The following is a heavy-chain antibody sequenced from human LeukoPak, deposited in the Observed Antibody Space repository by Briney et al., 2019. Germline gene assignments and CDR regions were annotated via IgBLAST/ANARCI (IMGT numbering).Heavy chain of an antibody. CDR1: GFNLRILE. CDR3: AKGPVVTFDI. J-gene: IGHJ3*02. D-gene: IGHD2-15*01. Sequence: GGSLRLSCAASGFNLRILEMSWVRQAPGKGLEWVSYISSSGSTIFYADSVKGRFTISRDNAKKALYLQMNSLRVEDTAIYYCAKGPVVTFDIWGQGTMVTVSS. CDR2: ISSSGSTI. V-gene: IGHV3-48*03.